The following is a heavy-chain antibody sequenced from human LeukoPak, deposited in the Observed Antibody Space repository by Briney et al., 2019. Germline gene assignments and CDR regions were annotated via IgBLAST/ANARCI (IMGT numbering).Heavy chain of an antibody. CDR3: ARVSYYDFWSGYSATDT. V-gene: IGHV1-58*01. CDR1: GFTFSNSA. J-gene: IGHJ5*02. D-gene: IGHD3-3*01. CDR2: IGVAGGNT. Sequence: SVKVSCKTSGFTFSNSAVQWVRQARGQRLEWIGWIGVAGGNTNYAQKVQDRITITRDMPTSTAYMELRSLESEDTAVYYCARVSYYDFWSGYSATDTWGQGTLVTVSS.